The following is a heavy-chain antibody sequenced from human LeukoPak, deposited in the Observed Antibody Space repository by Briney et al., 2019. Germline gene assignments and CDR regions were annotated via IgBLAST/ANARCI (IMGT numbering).Heavy chain of an antibody. D-gene: IGHD3-22*01. Sequence: ETLSLTCTVSGGSISSYYWSWIRQPPGKGLEWIGYIYYSGSTNYNPSLKSRVTISVDTSKNQFSLKLSSVTAVDTAVYYCARVTYYYDSSGNYPHYYFDYWGQGTLVTVSS. V-gene: IGHV4-59*01. CDR2: IYYSGST. CDR3: ARVTYYYDSSGNYPHYYFDY. J-gene: IGHJ4*02. CDR1: GGSISSYY.